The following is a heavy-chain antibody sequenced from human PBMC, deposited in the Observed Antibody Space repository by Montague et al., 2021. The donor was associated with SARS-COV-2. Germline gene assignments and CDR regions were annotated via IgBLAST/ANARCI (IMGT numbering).Heavy chain of an antibody. CDR3: ARWTLEVVVKAFDI. J-gene: IGHJ3*02. D-gene: IGHD3-22*01. V-gene: IGHV4-39*01. Sequence: SETLSLTCTVSGGSINYSGYYWGWIRQPPGKGLEWIGSISYSGSTYYNLSLKSRVTTSVDTSKNLFSLKLSAVTAADTAIYYCARWTLEVVVKAFDIWGQGTMVTVSP. CDR2: ISYSGST. CDR1: GGSINYSGYY.